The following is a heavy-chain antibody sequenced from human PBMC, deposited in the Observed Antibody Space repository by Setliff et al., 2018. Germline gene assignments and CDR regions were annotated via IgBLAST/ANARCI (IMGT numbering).Heavy chain of an antibody. J-gene: IGHJ3*02. Sequence: GGSLRLSCAASGFTFSSYSMNWVRHAPGKGLEWVSSLRSSSSYIYYADAGKGRFTISRDNAKNSLYLQMDSLRAEDTALYHCVRDRHSAGYYGDAFDSWGQGTMVTVSS. CDR3: VRDRHSAGYYGDAFDS. V-gene: IGHV3-21*06. CDR1: GFTFSSYS. CDR2: LRSSSSYI. D-gene: IGHD3-9*01.